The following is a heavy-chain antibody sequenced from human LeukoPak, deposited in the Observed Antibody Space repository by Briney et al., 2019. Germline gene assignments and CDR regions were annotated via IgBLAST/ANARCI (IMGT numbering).Heavy chain of an antibody. V-gene: IGHV4-59*12. CDR1: GGSISSYY. Sequence: SETLSLTCTVSGGSISSYYWSWIRQPPGKGLEWIGYIYYSGSTYYNPSLKSRVTISVDTSKNQFSLKLGSVTAADTAVYYCARVVKGYYDSSGSVFDYWGQGTLVTVSS. CDR2: IYYSGST. CDR3: ARVVKGYYDSSGSVFDY. D-gene: IGHD3-22*01. J-gene: IGHJ4*02.